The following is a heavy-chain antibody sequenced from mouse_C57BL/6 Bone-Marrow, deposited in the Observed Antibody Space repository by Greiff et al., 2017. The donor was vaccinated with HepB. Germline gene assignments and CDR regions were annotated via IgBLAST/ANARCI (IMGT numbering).Heavy chain of an antibody. CDR1: GFTFTDYY. D-gene: IGHD6-1*01. Sequence: EVQLEESGGGLVQPGGSLSLSCTASGFTFTDYYMSWVRQPPGKALEWLGFIRNKANGYKTEYSASVKGRYTISRDNSQNILYVQMNALRAEDSATYYCSISHPYCSHRDLLFDSWGHATTLTASS. J-gene: IGHJ2*01. CDR2: IRNKANGYKT. CDR3: SISHPYCSHRDLLFDS. V-gene: IGHV7-3*01.